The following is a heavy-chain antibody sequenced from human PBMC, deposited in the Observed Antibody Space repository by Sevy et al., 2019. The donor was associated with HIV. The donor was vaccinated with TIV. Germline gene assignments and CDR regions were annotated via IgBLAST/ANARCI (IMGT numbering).Heavy chain of an antibody. D-gene: IGHD2-21*02. CDR1: GFTFRRYD. CDR3: ARLQSCGGDCYYFDS. Sequence: GGSLRLSCVASGFTFRRYDMHWVRQAPGRGLEWVAVVASHGNYKSFADFVRGRFTISRDNARNSLDLQMTSLRTEDTAVYYCARLQSCGGDCYYFDSWGQGALVTVSS. V-gene: IGHV3-30-3*01. J-gene: IGHJ4*02. CDR2: VASHGNYK.